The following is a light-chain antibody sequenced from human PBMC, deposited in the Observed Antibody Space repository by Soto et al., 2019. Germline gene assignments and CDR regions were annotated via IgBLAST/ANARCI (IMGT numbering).Light chain of an antibody. J-gene: IGKJ4*01. CDR3: QQYDTYPLT. Sequence: DIQMTQSPSSVSASVGDRVTITCRAGQGISSWLAWYQQKPGKAPKLLIYDASSLQIGVPSRFSGSGSGTEFTLIISGLQPADFATYYCQQYDTYPLTFGGGTKVDIK. V-gene: IGKV1D-16*01. CDR2: DAS. CDR1: QGISSW.